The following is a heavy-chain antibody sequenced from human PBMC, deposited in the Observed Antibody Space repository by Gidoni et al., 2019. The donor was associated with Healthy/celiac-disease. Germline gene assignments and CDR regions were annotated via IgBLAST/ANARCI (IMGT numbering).Heavy chain of an antibody. V-gene: IGHV3-9*01. D-gene: IGHD6-19*01. Sequence: EVQLVESGGGLVQPGRSLRLSCSASGFTFDDYAMHWVRQAPGKGLEWVSGISWNSGSIGYADSVKGRFTISRDNAKNSLYLQMNSLRAEDTALYYCAKDMGSSGWYKYFDYWGQGTLVTVSS. J-gene: IGHJ4*02. CDR2: ISWNSGSI. CDR1: GFTFDDYA. CDR3: AKDMGSSGWYKYFDY.